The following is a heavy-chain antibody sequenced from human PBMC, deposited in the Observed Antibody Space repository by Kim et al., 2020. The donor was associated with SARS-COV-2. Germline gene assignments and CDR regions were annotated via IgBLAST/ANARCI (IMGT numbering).Heavy chain of an antibody. J-gene: IGHJ6*02. V-gene: IGHV3-74*01. CDR1: GFTFSSYW. CDR3: ARDYGYSYGYALYYYYYYGMDV. Sequence: GGSLRLSCAASGFTFSSYWMHWVRQAPGKGLVWVSRINSDGSSTSYADSVKGRFTISRDNAKNTLYLQINSLRAEDTAVYYCARDYGYSYGYALYYYYYYGMDVWGQGTTVTVSS. D-gene: IGHD5-18*01. CDR2: INSDGSST.